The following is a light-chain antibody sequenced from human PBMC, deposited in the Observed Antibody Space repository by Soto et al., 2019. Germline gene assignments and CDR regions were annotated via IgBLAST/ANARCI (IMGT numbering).Light chain of an antibody. CDR3: CSYAGSNYV. Sequence: QSVLTQPASVSGSPGQSITISCTGTSSDVGSYNLVSWYQQHPGKAPKLMIYEVTKRPSGVSDRFSGSKSGNTASLAISGLRGEDEADYYCCSYAGSNYVFGTGTRSPS. CDR2: EVT. CDR1: SSDVGSYNL. V-gene: IGLV2-23*02. J-gene: IGLJ1*01.